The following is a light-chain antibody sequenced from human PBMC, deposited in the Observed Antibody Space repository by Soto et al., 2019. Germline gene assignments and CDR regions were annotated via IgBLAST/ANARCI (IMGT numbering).Light chain of an antibody. CDR3: QQYGGSPRVT. CDR1: PSVSDNY. Sequence: EIVLTQSPCTLSLSPRERATLSCRASPSVSDNYLAWYQQKPGQAPMLLIYGASSRATGIPDRFSGSGSGTYFTLTISRLEPEDFAVYYCQQYGGSPRVTFGGGTKVEIK. J-gene: IGKJ4*01. V-gene: IGKV3-20*01. CDR2: GAS.